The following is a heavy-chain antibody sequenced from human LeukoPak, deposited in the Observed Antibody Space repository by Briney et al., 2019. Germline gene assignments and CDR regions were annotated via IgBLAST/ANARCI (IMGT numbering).Heavy chain of an antibody. D-gene: IGHD3-9*01. V-gene: IGHV3-30*04. Sequence: PGRSLGLSCAASGFSFSSYAMYWVRQTPGKGLEWVAVISYDGGTQYYADSVKGRFTISRDNSKNTLYLQMNSLRAEDTAVYYCARVVLRYFDWFLQGEYFDYWGQGTLVTVSS. CDR3: ARVVLRYFDWFLQGEYFDY. CDR2: ISYDGGTQ. CDR1: GFSFSSYA. J-gene: IGHJ4*02.